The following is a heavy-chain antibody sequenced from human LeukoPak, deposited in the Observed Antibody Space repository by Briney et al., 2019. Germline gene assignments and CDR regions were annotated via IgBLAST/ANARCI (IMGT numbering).Heavy chain of an antibody. CDR2: IHYTGTT. V-gene: IGHV4-39*07. CDR3: ARTGGSFYFYYYMDV. CDR1: GGSIRSSSYN. Sequence: SETLSLTCTVSGGSIRSSSYNWGWIRQPPGKGLEWIGSIHYTGTTFSNPSLKSRVTISVDTSKKQFSLNLSSVTAADTAVYYCARTGGSFYFYYYMDVWDKGTTVTVSS. J-gene: IGHJ6*03. D-gene: IGHD1-26*01.